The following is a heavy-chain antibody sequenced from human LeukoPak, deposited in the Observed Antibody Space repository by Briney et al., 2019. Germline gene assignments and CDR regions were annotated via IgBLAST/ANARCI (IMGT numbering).Heavy chain of an antibody. J-gene: IGHJ4*02. D-gene: IGHD5-18*01. CDR3: AKDISYSYGLDY. Sequence: GGSLRLSCAPSGFTFDDYAMHWLRHAPGKGLEWVSGISWNSGSIGYADSVKGRFTISRDNAKNSLYLQMNSLRAEDTALYYCAKDISYSYGLDYWGQGTLVTVSS. CDR2: ISWNSGSI. V-gene: IGHV3-9*01. CDR1: GFTFDDYA.